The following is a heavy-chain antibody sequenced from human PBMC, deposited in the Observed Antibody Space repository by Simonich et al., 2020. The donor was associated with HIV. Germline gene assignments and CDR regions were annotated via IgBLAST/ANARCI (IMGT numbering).Heavy chain of an antibody. D-gene: IGHD2-2*01. Sequence: QVQLQQWGAGLLKPSETLSLTCAVYVGSFSGYYWSWIRQPPGKGLEWIGKINHSGSTNYNPSLKSRVTISVDTSKNQFSLKLSSVTAADTAVYYCARGFYQRLYYFDYWGQGTLVTVSS. J-gene: IGHJ4*02. V-gene: IGHV4-34*01. CDR1: VGSFSGYY. CDR2: INHSGST. CDR3: ARGFYQRLYYFDY.